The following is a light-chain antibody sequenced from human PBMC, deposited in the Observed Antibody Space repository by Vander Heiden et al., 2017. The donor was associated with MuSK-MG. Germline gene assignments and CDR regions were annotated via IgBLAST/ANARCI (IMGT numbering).Light chain of an antibody. V-gene: IGKV3-15*01. CDR1: QSVSSN. CDR2: GAS. Sequence: VLTQSPATLSVSPGERASLSCRASQSVSSNLAWFQQKPGQAPRLLIYGASIRAPGIPVRFSGSGSGTEFTLTISSLQSVDFAVYYCQHYNNWPPWTFGQGTKVXFK. J-gene: IGKJ1*01. CDR3: QHYNNWPPWT.